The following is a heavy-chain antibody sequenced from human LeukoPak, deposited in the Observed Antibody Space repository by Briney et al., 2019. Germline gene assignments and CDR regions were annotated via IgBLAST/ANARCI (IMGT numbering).Heavy chain of an antibody. V-gene: IGHV5-51*01. CDR3: ARAPAPHEGVSYYYDSSGFLGAFDI. J-gene: IGHJ3*02. D-gene: IGHD3-22*01. CDR1: GYSFTSYW. Sequence: GESLKISCKGSGYSFTSYWIGWVRQMPGKGLEWMGIIYPGDSDTRYSPSFQGQVTISADKSISTAYLQWSSLKASDTAMYYCARAPAPHEGVSYYYDSSGFLGAFDIWGQGTMVTVSS. CDR2: IYPGDSDT.